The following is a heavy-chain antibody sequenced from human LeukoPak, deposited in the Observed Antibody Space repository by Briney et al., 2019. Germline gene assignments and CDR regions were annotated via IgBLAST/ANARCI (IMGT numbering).Heavy chain of an antibody. CDR2: ISSSSSTI. J-gene: IGHJ4*02. CDR3: AKRGLDDSVIDY. Sequence: GGSLRLSCAASGITFNDNWMSWVRQAPGKGLEWVSYISSSSSTIYYADSVKGRFTISRDNSKNTLSLQVNSLRAEDTTVYYCAKRGLDDSVIDYWGQGTLVTVSS. CDR1: GITFNDNW. V-gene: IGHV3-48*01. D-gene: IGHD3-3*01.